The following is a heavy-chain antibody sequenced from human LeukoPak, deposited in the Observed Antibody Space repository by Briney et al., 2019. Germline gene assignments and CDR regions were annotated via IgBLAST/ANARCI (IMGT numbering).Heavy chain of an antibody. CDR3: AKVPTHYGGLFEYFQH. CDR1: GFTFSSYA. J-gene: IGHJ1*01. D-gene: IGHD4-23*01. CDR2: IIGSGDST. V-gene: IGHV3-23*01. Sequence: GGSLRLSCAASGFTFSSYAMSWVRQAPGMGLEWVSVIIGSGDSTYYADSVKGRFTISRDNSKNTLYLQMNSLRAEDTAVYYCAKVPTHYGGLFEYFQHWGQGTLVTVSS.